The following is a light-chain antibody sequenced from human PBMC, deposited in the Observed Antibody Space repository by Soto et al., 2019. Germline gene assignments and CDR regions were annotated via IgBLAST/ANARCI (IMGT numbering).Light chain of an antibody. J-gene: IGKJ1*01. V-gene: IGKV3-20*01. CDR1: QSVSSTH. CDR2: GAS. CDR3: QHFVSSLWT. Sequence: EIVLTQSPGTLSLSPGERATLSCRASQSVSSTHLAWYQQKPGQAPRLLIFGASSRATGIPDRFSGSGSGTDFTLTISRLEPEDFAVYYCQHFVSSLWTFGQGTKVEIK.